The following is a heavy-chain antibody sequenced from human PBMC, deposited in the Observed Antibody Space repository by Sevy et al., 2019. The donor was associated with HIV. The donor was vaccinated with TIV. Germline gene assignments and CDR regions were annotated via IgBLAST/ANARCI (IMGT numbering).Heavy chain of an antibody. CDR1: GFTFSSYA. Sequence: GGSLRLSYAASGFTFSSYAMHWVRQAPGKGLEWVAVISYDGSNKYYADSVKGRFTISRDNSKNTLYLQMNSLRAEDTAVYYCARAVSIQLWNYYFYYWGQGTLVTVSS. D-gene: IGHD5-18*01. CDR3: ARAVSIQLWNYYFYY. J-gene: IGHJ4*02. V-gene: IGHV3-30-3*01. CDR2: ISYDGSNK.